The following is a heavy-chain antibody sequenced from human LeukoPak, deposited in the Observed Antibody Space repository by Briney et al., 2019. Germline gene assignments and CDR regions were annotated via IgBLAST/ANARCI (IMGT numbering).Heavy chain of an antibody. D-gene: IGHD2-15*01. CDR3: ARARYCSGGSCYFDS. Sequence: GGSLRLSCAASGFTFSSYAMNWVRQAPGKGLAWVSRIQSDGSSTDYADSVKGRFTISRDNAKNTLYLQLTSLRAEDTAVYYCARARYCSGGSCYFDSWGQGTLVTVSS. CDR2: IQSDGSST. J-gene: IGHJ4*02. CDR1: GFTFSSYA. V-gene: IGHV3-74*01.